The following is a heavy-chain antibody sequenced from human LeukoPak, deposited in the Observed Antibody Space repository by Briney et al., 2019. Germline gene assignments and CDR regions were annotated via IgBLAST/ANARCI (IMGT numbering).Heavy chain of an antibody. CDR1: GYSFTSYW. CDR3: ARGYYYDSSGYYEVPFDY. CDR2: IYPGDSDT. J-gene: IGHJ4*02. D-gene: IGHD3-22*01. V-gene: IGHV5-51*01. Sequence: GESLKISCKGSGYSFTSYWIGWVRQMPGKGREWMGIIYPGDSDTRYSPSFQGQVTISADKSISTAYLQWSSLKASDTAMYYCARGYYYDSSGYYEVPFDYWGQGTLVTVSS.